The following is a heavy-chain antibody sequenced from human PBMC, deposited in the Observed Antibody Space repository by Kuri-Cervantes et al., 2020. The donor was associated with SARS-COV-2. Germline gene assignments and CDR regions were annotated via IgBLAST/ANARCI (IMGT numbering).Heavy chain of an antibody. Sequence: SETLSLTCAVYGGSFSGYYWSWIRQPPGKGLEWIGEIIYSGSTNYHPTLKSRITISVDTSKNQFSLKLSSVTAADTAVYYCARDVNDFWCGYYFEGGPVGGMDVWGQGTTVTVSS. J-gene: IGHJ6*02. CDR1: GGSFSGYY. V-gene: IGHV4-34*12. D-gene: IGHD3-3*01. CDR3: ARDVNDFWCGYYFEGGPVGGMDV. CDR2: IIYSGST.